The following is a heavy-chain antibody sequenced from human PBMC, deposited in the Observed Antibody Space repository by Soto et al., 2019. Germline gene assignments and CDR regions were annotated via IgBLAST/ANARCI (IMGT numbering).Heavy chain of an antibody. CDR2: IYYSGST. CDR1: AGSISSYY. CDR3: ATAHYYGMDV. Sequence: PSETLSLTCTVSAGSISSYYWSWIRQPPGKGLEWIGYIYYSGSTNYNPSLKSRVTISVDTSKNQFSLKLSSVTAADTAVYYCATAHYYGMDVWGQGTTVTVSS. J-gene: IGHJ6*02. V-gene: IGHV4-59*01.